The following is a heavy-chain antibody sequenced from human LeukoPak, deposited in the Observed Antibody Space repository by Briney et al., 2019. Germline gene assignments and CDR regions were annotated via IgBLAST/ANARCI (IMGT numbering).Heavy chain of an antibody. CDR1: GFTFSDYA. D-gene: IGHD3-10*01. CDR3: AKVGSGSYGAYYYYGMDV. V-gene: IGHV3-30*18. J-gene: IGHJ6*04. CDR2: MSYDESKK. Sequence: AGGSLRLSCAASGFTFSDYAMHWVRQAPDKGLEWVAVMSYDESKKFYADSVQGRFTISRDNPKNTLYLQMDSLRAEDTAVYYCAKVGSGSYGAYYYYGMDVWGEGTPVTVSS.